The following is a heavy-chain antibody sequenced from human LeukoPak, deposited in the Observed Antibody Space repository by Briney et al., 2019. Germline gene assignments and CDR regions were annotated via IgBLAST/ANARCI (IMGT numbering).Heavy chain of an antibody. J-gene: IGHJ4*02. Sequence: SETLSLTCTVSGGSISSYHWSWIRQPAGKGLEWIGRIYTSESTNYNPSLKRRVTMSVDTSNNQCSLKLSSVPDADTAVYYCARDRGTGLFDYWGQGTLVTVSS. V-gene: IGHV4-4*07. CDR1: GGSISSYH. CDR2: IYTSEST. CDR3: ARDRGTGLFDY. D-gene: IGHD1/OR15-1a*01.